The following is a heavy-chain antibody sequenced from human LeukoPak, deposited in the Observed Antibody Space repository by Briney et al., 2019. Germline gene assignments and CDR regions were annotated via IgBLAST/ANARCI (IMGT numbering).Heavy chain of an antibody. CDR1: GFTFSSHV. D-gene: IGHD3-22*01. CDR2: IRSKAYGGTT. V-gene: IGHV3-49*04. CDR3: TSAKYGYDSSGYPPAFDI. J-gene: IGHJ3*02. Sequence: GGSLRLSCVASGFTFSSHVMGWVRRPPGKGLEWVGFIRSKAYGGTTEYAASVKGRFTISRDDSKSIAYLQMNSLKTEDTAVYYCTSAKYGYDSSGYPPAFDIWGQGTMVTVSS.